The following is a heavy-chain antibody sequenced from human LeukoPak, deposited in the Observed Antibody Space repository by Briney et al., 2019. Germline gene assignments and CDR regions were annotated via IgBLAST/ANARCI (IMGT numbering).Heavy chain of an antibody. Sequence: GGSLRLSCAASGFTFSSYSMNWVRQAPGKGLEWVSSISSGSSSIYYADSLKGRFTISRDNAKNSLYLQMNSLRTEDTAVYYCARGGSYAAFDIWGQGTMVTVSS. CDR2: ISSGSSSI. D-gene: IGHD1-26*01. J-gene: IGHJ3*02. CDR1: GFTFSSYS. CDR3: ARGGSYAAFDI. V-gene: IGHV3-21*01.